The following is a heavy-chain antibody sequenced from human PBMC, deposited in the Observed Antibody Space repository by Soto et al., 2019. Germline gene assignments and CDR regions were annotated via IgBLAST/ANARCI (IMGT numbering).Heavy chain of an antibody. D-gene: IGHD6-19*01. J-gene: IGHJ4*02. CDR1: GLTFSSYA. Sequence: GGSLILSCAASGLTFSSYAMSWVRQAPGKGLEWVSAISGSGGSTYYADSVRGRFTISRDNSKNTLYLQMNSLRAEDTAVYYCAKDLVGYSSGWYHYYFDYWGQGTLVTVSS. V-gene: IGHV3-23*01. CDR3: AKDLVGYSSGWYHYYFDY. CDR2: ISGSGGST.